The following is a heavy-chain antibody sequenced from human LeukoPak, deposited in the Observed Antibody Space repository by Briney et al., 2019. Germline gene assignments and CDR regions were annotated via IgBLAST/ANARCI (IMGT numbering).Heavy chain of an antibody. CDR1: GFPFTNTW. J-gene: IGHJ4*02. Sequence: GGSLRLSCATSGFPFTNTWMNWVRQAPGKGLEWVGRIKTKTDGGTTDHAAPVKGRFTISRDDLKNTLYLQMNSLKTEDTAVYYCTTGPGKTDVDYGGRETLVTLSS. CDR3: TTGPGKTDVDY. V-gene: IGHV3-15*01. CDR2: IKTKTDGGTT.